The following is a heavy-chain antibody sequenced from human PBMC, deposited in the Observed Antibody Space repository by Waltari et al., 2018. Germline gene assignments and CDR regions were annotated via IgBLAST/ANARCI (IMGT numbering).Heavy chain of an antibody. Sequence: QVQLVESGGGVVQPGRSLRLSCAASGFTFNSYAMHWVRQAPGKGRGWGAVISYDGRNKYYAASVKGRFTISRDNSKNTLYLQMNSLRAEDTAVYYCAREGGRYYDVFDIWGQGTMVTVSS. CDR2: ISYDGRNK. CDR3: AREGGRYYDVFDI. J-gene: IGHJ3*02. D-gene: IGHD3-10*01. CDR1: GFTFNSYA. V-gene: IGHV3-30*04.